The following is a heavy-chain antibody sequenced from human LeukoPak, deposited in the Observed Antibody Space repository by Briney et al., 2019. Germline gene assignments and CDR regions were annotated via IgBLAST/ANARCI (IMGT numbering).Heavy chain of an antibody. V-gene: IGHV3-15*01. CDR2: IKSKTDGGTT. CDR1: GFTFSNAW. J-gene: IGHJ6*03. D-gene: IGHD2-2*01. CDR3: TTLLLFYYYYYMDV. Sequence: GGSLRLSCAASGFTFSNAWMSWVRQAPGKGLEWVSRIKSKTDGGTTDYAAPVKGRFTISRDDSKNTLYLQMNSLKTEDTAVYYCTTLLLFYYYYYMDVWGKGTTVTVSS.